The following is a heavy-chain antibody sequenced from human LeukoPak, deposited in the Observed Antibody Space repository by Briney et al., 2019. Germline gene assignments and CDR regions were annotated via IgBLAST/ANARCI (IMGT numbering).Heavy chain of an antibody. D-gene: IGHD2-2*01. J-gene: IGHJ3*02. CDR2: IHTSGSA. Sequence: PSETLSLTCTVSGGSITSGGYSWNWIRQPAGKGLEWIGRIHTSGSANYNPFLKSRVTFSVDTSKNHFSLNLSSVTAADTAIYYCARTLMPSIHEAFHIWGQGATVTVSS. V-gene: IGHV4-61*02. CDR3: ARTLMPSIHEAFHI. CDR1: GGSITSGGYS.